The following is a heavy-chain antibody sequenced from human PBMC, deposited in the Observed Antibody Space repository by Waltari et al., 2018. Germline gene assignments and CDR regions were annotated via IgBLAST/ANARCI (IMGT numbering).Heavy chain of an antibody. J-gene: IGHJ4*02. Sequence: QLQLQASGPGLVKPSETLSLTCTGSGGSISSSSYYWGWIRQPPGKGLEWIGSIYYSGSTYYNPSLKSRVTISVDTSKNQFSLKLSSVTAADTAVYYCARDWSGLRGSYDYWGQGTLVTVSS. CDR2: IYYSGST. CDR3: ARDWSGLRGSYDY. D-gene: IGHD1-26*01. CDR1: GGSISSSSYY. V-gene: IGHV4-39*07.